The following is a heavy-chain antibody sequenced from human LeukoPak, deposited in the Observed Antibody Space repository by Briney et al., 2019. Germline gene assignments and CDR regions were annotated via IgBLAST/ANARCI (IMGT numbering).Heavy chain of an antibody. CDR3: ARDYSTSSWDK. D-gene: IGHD6-13*01. CDR2: INTNSGAT. V-gene: IGHV1-2*02. Sequence: ASVKVSCKASGYTFTIHHIQWVRQAPGQGLEWMGWINTNSGATTYSQNFQGRITMTRDPSITTAYMELSSLRSDDTAVYYCARDYSTSSWDKWGQGTLVTVSS. J-gene: IGHJ4*02. CDR1: GYTFTIHH.